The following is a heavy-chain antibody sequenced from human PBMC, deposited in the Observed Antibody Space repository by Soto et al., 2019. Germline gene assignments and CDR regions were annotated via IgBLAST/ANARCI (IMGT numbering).Heavy chain of an antibody. V-gene: IGHV4-34*01. J-gene: IGHJ6*02. CDR2: INHSGST. CDR3: ARDRYSSSWTYYYYGMDV. D-gene: IGHD6-13*01. Sequence: SETLSLTCAVYCGSFSGYYWSWIRQPPGKGLEWIGEINHSGSTNYNPSLKSRVTISVDTSKNQFSLKLSSVTAADTAVYYCARDRYSSSWTYYYYGMDVWGQGTTVTVSS. CDR1: CGSFSGYY.